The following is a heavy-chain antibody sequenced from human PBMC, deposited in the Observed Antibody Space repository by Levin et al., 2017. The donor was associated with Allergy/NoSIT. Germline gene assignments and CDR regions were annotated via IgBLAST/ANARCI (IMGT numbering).Heavy chain of an antibody. CDR2: ISDSGGNT. Sequence: PGESLKISCAASGFSFSNYFMTWVRQAPGKGLEWISAISDSGGNTYYADSVKGRFTISRDNSQNTLFLQMNSLRAEDTAVYYCAQEIKFAGFTYYFDSWGHGTLVTVSS. V-gene: IGHV3-23*01. CDR1: GFSFSNYF. D-gene: IGHD1-26*01. CDR3: AQEIKFAGFTYYFDS. J-gene: IGHJ5*01.